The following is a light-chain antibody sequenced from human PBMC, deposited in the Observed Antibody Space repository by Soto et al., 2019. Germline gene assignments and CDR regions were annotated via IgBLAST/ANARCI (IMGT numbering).Light chain of an antibody. Sequence: QSVLTQPPSASGTPGQRVTMSCSGSTSNIGGNHVYWYQQLPGTAPKLLIFGNNQRPSGVPDRFSGSKSATSASLAITGLRSEDEAEYICSAWDDSLSTLVFGGGTKVTVL. V-gene: IGLV1-47*01. CDR1: TSNIGGNH. J-gene: IGLJ2*01. CDR2: GNN. CDR3: SAWDDSLSTLV.